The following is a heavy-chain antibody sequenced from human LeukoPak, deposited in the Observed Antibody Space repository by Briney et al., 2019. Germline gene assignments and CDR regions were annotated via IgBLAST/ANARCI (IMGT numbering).Heavy chain of an antibody. J-gene: IGHJ4*02. V-gene: IGHV3-30*18. CDR3: AKDRSGSYFDY. CDR2: ISYDGSNK. CDR1: GFTFSSYG. Sequence: SGGSLRLSCAASGFTFSSYGMHWVRQAPGKGLEWVAVISYDGSNKYYADSVKGRFTISRDNSENTLYLQMNSLRAEDTAVYYCAKDRSGSYFDYWGQGTLVTVSS. D-gene: IGHD1-26*01.